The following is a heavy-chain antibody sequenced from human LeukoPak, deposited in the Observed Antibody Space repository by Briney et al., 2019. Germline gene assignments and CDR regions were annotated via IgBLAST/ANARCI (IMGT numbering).Heavy chain of an antibody. J-gene: IGHJ4*02. D-gene: IGHD2-8*01. CDR2: VFRLQTVRT. Sequence: SETLSLTCTVSDSSITSTYYWAWFRQPPGKGLEWIATVFRLQTVRTFYNPSLESRVTMSLDPSQNQFSLNLTSVTAADTALYFCARVLHAPYLIDSWGQGTLVTVSS. V-gene: IGHV4-38-2*02. CDR3: ARVLHAPYLIDS. CDR1: DSSITSTYY.